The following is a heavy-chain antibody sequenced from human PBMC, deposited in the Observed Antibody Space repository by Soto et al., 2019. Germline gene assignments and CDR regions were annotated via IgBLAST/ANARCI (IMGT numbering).Heavy chain of an antibody. CDR2: ISSSGSTI. V-gene: IGHV3-48*03. J-gene: IGHJ6*02. D-gene: IGHD1-26*01. Sequence: PGGSLRLSCAASGFTFSSYEMNWVRQAPGKGLEWVSYISSSGSTIYYADSVKGRFTISRDNAKNSLYLQMNSLRAEDTAVYYCASVGFYYYYGMDVWGQGXTVTVYS. CDR3: ASVGFYYYYGMDV. CDR1: GFTFSSYE.